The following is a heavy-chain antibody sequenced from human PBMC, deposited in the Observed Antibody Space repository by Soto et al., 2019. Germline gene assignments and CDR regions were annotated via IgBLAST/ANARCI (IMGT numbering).Heavy chain of an antibody. V-gene: IGHV4-61*01. Sequence: PSETLSLTCTVSGGSVSSGSYYWSWIRQPPGKGLEWIGYIYYSGSTNYNPSLKSRVTISVDTSKNQFSLKLSSVTAADTAVYYCASYGSGSYSHPRGMDVWGQGTTVTVSS. J-gene: IGHJ6*02. CDR3: ASYGSGSYSHPRGMDV. CDR1: GGSVSSGSYY. CDR2: IYYSGST. D-gene: IGHD3-10*01.